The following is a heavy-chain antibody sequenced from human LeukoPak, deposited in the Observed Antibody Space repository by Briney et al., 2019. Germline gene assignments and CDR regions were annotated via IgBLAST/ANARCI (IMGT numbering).Heavy chain of an antibody. V-gene: IGHV4-59*08. CDR3: ARHMGYSSGWDY. CDR1: GGSISSYY. Sequence: SETLSLTCTVSGGSISSYYWSWIRQPPGKGLEWIGYIYYSGSTNYNPSLKSRVTISVDTSKNQFSLKLSSVTAADTAVYYCARHMGYSSGWDYWGQGTLVTVSS. D-gene: IGHD6-19*01. J-gene: IGHJ4*02. CDR2: IYYSGST.